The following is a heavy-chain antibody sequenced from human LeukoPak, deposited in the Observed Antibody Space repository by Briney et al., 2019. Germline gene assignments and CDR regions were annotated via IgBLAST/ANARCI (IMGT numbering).Heavy chain of an antibody. CDR2: IYSSGST. D-gene: IGHD1-26*01. J-gene: IGHJ4*02. Sequence: ASETLSLTCTVSGGSISNYYWSWIRQPAGKGLEWIGRIYSSGSTNYNPSLKSRVTMSLDTSKNQFSLKLSSVTAADTAVYYCARAAHSGSLAPFDYWGQGTLVTVSS. CDR1: GGSISNYY. CDR3: ARAAHSGSLAPFDY. V-gene: IGHV4-4*07.